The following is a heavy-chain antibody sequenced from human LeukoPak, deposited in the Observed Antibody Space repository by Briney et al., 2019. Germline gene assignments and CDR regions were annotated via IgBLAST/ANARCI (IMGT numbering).Heavy chain of an antibody. CDR1: RNTFTGYY. D-gene: IGHD5-18*01. CDR2: INPNNGGT. V-gene: IGHV1-2*02. J-gene: IGHJ4*02. CDR3: ARGEYSYGYDY. Sequence: GASVKVSCKASRNTFTGYYMHWVRQAPGQGLEWMGWINPNNGGTNYAQKFQGRVTMTRDTSISTAYVELRRLRSDDTAVYFCARGEYSYGYDYWGQGTLVTVSS.